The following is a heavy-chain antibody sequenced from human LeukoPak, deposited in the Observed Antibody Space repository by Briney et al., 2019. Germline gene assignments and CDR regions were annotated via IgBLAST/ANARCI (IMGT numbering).Heavy chain of an antibody. Sequence: GGSLRLSCAASGFTFSSYGMHWVRQAPGKGLEWVAVISCDGSNKYYADSVEGRFTISRDSSKNTLYLQMNSLRAEDTAVYYCARATKAFDYWGQGTLVTVSS. V-gene: IGHV3-30*03. CDR1: GFTFSSYG. CDR2: ISCDGSNK. D-gene: IGHD5-12*01. J-gene: IGHJ4*02. CDR3: ARATKAFDY.